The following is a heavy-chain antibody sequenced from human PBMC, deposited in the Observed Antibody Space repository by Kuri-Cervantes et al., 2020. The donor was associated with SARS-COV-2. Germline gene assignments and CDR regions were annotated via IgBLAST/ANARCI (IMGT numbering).Heavy chain of an antibody. CDR3: ARGGRGDGYNYAFDL. D-gene: IGHD5-24*01. V-gene: IGHV1-2*02. CDR1: GYTFTGYY. J-gene: IGHJ3*01. CDR2: INPNSGGT. Sequence: ASVKVSCKASGYTFTGYYMHWVRQAPGQGLEWMGWINPNSGGTNYAQKFQGRVTMTRDTSISTAYMELSRLRSEDTAVYYCARGGRGDGYNYAFDLWGQGTMVTVSS.